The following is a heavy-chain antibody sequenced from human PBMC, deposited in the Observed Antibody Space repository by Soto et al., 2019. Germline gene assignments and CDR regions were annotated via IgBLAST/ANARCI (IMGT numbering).Heavy chain of an antibody. CDR2: IRSKANSYAT. CDR3: TRHHRDYYGSRPYGMDV. J-gene: IGHJ6*02. V-gene: IGHV3-73*01. Sequence: PGGSLRLSCAASGFTFSGSAMHWVRQASGKGLEWVGRIRSKANSYATAYAASVKGRFTISRDDSKNTAYLQMNSLKTEDTAVYYCTRHHRDYYGSRPYGMDVWGQGTTVTVSS. CDR1: GFTFSGSA. D-gene: IGHD3-10*01.